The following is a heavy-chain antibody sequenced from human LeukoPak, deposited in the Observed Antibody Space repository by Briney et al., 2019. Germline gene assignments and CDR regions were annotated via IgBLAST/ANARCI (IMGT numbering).Heavy chain of an antibody. D-gene: IGHD1-7*01. J-gene: IGHJ3*02. V-gene: IGHV1-8*03. Sequence: ASVKVSCKASGYTFTSYDINWVRQATGQGLEWMGWMNPNSGNTGYAQKFQGRVTITRNTSISTAYMELSSQRSEDTAVYYCARGLADHLTRNWNYPSDDAFDIWGQGTMVTVSS. CDR2: MNPNSGNT. CDR3: ARGLADHLTRNWNYPSDDAFDI. CDR1: GYTFTSYD.